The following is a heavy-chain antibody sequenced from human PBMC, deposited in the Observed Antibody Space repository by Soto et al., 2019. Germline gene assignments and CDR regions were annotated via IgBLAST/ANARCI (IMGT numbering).Heavy chain of an antibody. V-gene: IGHV1-18*01. CDR1: GYTFTSYG. CDR3: ARAPQTVAGAGIGY. D-gene: IGHD6-13*01. CDR2: ISGYNGDT. Sequence: ASVKVSCKASGYTFTSYGISWVRQAPGQGLEWMGWISGYNGDTNYAQKYQGRVTMTTDTSTSTAYMELRSLRSDDTAVYYCARAPQTVAGAGIGYWGQGTLVTVSS. J-gene: IGHJ4*02.